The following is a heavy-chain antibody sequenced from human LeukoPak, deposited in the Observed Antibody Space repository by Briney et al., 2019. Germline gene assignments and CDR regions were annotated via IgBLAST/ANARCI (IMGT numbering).Heavy chain of an antibody. CDR1: GFTFSSYS. J-gene: IGHJ4*02. CDR2: ISSSSSYI. D-gene: IGHD6-13*01. CDR3: ARANHQAAAGTGVDY. Sequence: AGGSLRLSCAASGFTFSSYSMTWVRQAPGKGLEWVSSISSSSSYIYYADSVKGRFTISRDNAKNSLYLQMNSLRAEDTAVYYCARANHQAAAGTGVDYWGQGTLVTVSS. V-gene: IGHV3-21*01.